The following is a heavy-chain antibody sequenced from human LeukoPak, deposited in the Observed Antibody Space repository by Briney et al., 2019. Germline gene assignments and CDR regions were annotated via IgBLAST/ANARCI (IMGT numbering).Heavy chain of an antibody. CDR2: ISGSGGST. J-gene: IGHJ4*02. Sequence: PGGSVRLSCAASGFTFSSYAMSWVRQAPGKGLEWVSAISGSGGSTYYADSVKGRFTISRDNAKNSVYLQMNSLRAEDTAVYYCARDYWGAGSYYFFDYWGQGTLVTVSS. D-gene: IGHD1-26*01. CDR3: ARDYWGAGSYYFFDY. V-gene: IGHV3-23*01. CDR1: GFTFSSYA.